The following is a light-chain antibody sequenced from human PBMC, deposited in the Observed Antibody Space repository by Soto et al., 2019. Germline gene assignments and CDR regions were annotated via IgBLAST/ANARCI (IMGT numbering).Light chain of an antibody. V-gene: IGKV3-15*01. Sequence: EVVMTQSPATLSVSPGERATLSCRASQSVSSNLVWYQQRPGQAPRLLIYGASTRATGIPDRFSGSGSGTEFTLTISSLQSEDFAVYYCQQYNNWPPWTFGQGTKVEIK. J-gene: IGKJ1*01. CDR1: QSVSSN. CDR3: QQYNNWPPWT. CDR2: GAS.